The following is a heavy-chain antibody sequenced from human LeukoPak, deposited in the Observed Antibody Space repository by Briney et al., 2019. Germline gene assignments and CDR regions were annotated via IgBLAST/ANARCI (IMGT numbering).Heavy chain of an antibody. CDR2: INPSSGGT. J-gene: IGHJ4*02. CDR3: ARVESGYYSFY. CDR1: GYTFTGYY. V-gene: IGHV1-2*06. Sequence: ASVKVSCKASGYTFTGYYMHWVRQAPGQGLEWMGRINPSSGGTNYAQKFQGRVTMTRDTSISTAYMELSRLRSDDTAVYYCARVESGYYSFYWGQGTLVTVSS. D-gene: IGHD3-22*01.